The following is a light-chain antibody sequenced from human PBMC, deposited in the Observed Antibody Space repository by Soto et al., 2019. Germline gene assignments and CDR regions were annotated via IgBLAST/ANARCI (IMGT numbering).Light chain of an antibody. Sequence: QSVLTQSPSVSAAPGQKVTISCSGSSSNIGNNYVSWYQQLPGTAPKLIIFEGSDRPSGVSDRFSGSKSGNTASLTISGLQADDEADYFCSSYLGTWLFGGGTKVTVL. V-gene: IGLV1-51*01. CDR2: EGS. J-gene: IGLJ3*02. CDR1: SSNIGNNY. CDR3: SSYLGTWL.